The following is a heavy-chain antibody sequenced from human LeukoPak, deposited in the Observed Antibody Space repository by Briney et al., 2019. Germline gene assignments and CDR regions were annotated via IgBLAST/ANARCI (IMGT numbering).Heavy chain of an antibody. Sequence: PGGSLRLSCAASGFTFSNAWMSWVRQAPGKGLEWVGRIKSKADGGTTDYAAPVKGRFTISRDDSKNTLYLQMNSLKTEDTAVYYCTTDIVVVGDAFDIWGQGTMVTVSS. V-gene: IGHV3-15*01. CDR3: TTDIVVVGDAFDI. D-gene: IGHD2-21*01. CDR2: IKSKADGGTT. CDR1: GFTFSNAW. J-gene: IGHJ3*02.